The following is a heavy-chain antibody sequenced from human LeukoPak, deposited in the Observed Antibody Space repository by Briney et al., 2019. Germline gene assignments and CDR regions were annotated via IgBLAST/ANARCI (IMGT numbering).Heavy chain of an antibody. CDR2: INNRRST. Sequence: SETLSLTCAVYGGSFSGYYWSWIRQPPGKGLEWIGEINNRRSTNYSPSLKSRVTISVDTAKNQFSLKLSSVTAADTAVYYCARGVSVPWYCSSASCHPYFDYWGQGTLVTVSS. J-gene: IGHJ4*02. V-gene: IGHV4-34*01. CDR3: ARGVSVPWYCSSASCHPYFDY. CDR1: GGSFSGYY. D-gene: IGHD2-2*01.